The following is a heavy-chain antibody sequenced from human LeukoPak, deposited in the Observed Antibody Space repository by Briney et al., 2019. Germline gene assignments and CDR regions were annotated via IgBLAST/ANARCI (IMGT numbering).Heavy chain of an antibody. CDR1: GFTFDDYA. V-gene: IGHV3-9*01. J-gene: IGHJ4*02. CDR3: ARAETWDIVVVPAAPGVSDY. Sequence: GGSLRLSCAASGFTFDDYAMHWVRQAPGKGLEWVSGISWNSGRIGYADSVKGRFTISRDNAKNSLYLQMNSLRAEDTAVYYCARAETWDIVVVPAAPGVSDYWGQGTLVTVSS. D-gene: IGHD2-2*01. CDR2: ISWNSGRI.